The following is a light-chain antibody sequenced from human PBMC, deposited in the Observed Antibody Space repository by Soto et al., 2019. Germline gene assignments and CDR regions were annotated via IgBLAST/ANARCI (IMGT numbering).Light chain of an antibody. CDR1: QSILYSSNNKNY. CDR2: WAS. V-gene: IGKV4-1*01. CDR3: QQYYSPPLT. J-gene: IGKJ4*01. Sequence: DIVMTQSPDSLAVSLGERATINCKSSQSILYSSNNKNYLAWYQQRPGQPPKLLIYWASTRGSGVPDRFSGSGSGSDFTLTISSLQAEDVAVYYCQQYYSPPLTFGGGTTVEIK.